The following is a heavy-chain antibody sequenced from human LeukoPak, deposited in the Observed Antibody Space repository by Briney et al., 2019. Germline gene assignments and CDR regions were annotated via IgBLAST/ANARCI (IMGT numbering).Heavy chain of an antibody. CDR2: IYTSGST. V-gene: IGHV4-61*02. D-gene: IGHD3-22*01. Sequence: PSQTLSLTCTVSGGSISSGSYYWSWIRQPAGKGLEWIGRIYTSGSTNYNPSLKSRVTISVDTSKNQFSLKLSSVTAADTAVYYCARAVGRYYDSSGYYYPIYYYYYYMDVWGKGTTVTISS. CDR3: ARAVGRYYDSSGYYYPIYYYYYYMDV. CDR1: GGSISSGSYY. J-gene: IGHJ6*03.